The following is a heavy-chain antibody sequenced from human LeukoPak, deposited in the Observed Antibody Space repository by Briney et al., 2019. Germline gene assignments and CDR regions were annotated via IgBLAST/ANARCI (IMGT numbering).Heavy chain of an antibody. V-gene: IGHV4-59*01. Sequence: SETLSLTCTVSGGSISSYYWSWLRQPPGKGLEWIGYIYYSGSTNYNPSLKSRVTISVDTSKNQFSLKLSSVTAADTAVYYCARLFLRLGELSPIGYWGQGTLVTVSS. CDR3: ARLFLRLGELSPIGY. CDR2: IYYSGST. J-gene: IGHJ4*02. CDR1: GGSISSYY. D-gene: IGHD3-16*02.